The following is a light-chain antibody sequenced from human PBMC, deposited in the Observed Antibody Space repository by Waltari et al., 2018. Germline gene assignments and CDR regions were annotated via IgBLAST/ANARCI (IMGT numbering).Light chain of an antibody. CDR1: QTILYSTNNRNY. CDR3: QQYYSTPPT. CDR2: WAS. V-gene: IGKV4-1*01. Sequence: DIVMTQSPDSLAVSLGERATINCKSSQTILYSTNNRNYLAWYQQKPGQPPKLLISWASTRESGVPDRFSGSGSETDFTLTISSLQAEDVAVYYCQQYYSTPPTFGQGTKVEIK. J-gene: IGKJ1*01.